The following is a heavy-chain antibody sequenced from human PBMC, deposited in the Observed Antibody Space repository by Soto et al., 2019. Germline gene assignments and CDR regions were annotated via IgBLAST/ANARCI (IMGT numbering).Heavy chain of an antibody. CDR1: GDSVSSNSAA. CDR2: TYYRSKGYN. J-gene: IGHJ6*02. V-gene: IGHV6-1*01. Sequence: SQTLSLTCAISGDSVSSNSAAWNWTRQSPSRGIGWLRRTYYRSKGYNDYAVYVKGRITINPDASKNMFSLKLNSVTPEDTAVYYCARDRKGGFVMDVWGQGTTVTVSS. CDR3: ARDRKGGFVMDV. D-gene: IGHD3-16*01.